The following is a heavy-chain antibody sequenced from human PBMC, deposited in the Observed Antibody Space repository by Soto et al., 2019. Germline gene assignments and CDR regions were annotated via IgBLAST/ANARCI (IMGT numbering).Heavy chain of an antibody. CDR2: INHSGST. V-gene: IGHV4-34*01. J-gene: IGHJ4*02. D-gene: IGHD1-26*01. CDR3: ARALIVGATLLYFDY. CDR1: GGSFSGYY. Sequence: SETLSLTCAVYGGSFSGYYWSWIRQPPGKGLEWIGEINHSGSTNYNPSLKSRVTISVDTSKNQFSLKLSSVTAADTAVYDCARALIVGATLLYFDYWGQGTLVTVSS.